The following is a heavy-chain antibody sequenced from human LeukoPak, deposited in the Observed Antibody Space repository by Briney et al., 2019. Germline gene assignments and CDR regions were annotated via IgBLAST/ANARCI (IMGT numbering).Heavy chain of an antibody. V-gene: IGHV1-2*02. CDR2: INPNSGGT. CDR3: ARDRLRYYGSGRDFDY. Sequence: ASVKVSCKASGYTFTGYYMHWVRQAPGQGIEWMGWINPNSGGTNYAQKFQGRVTMTRDTSISTAYMELSRLRSDDTAVYYCARDRLRYYGSGRDFDYWGQGTLVTVSS. J-gene: IGHJ4*02. D-gene: IGHD3-10*01. CDR1: GYTFTGYY.